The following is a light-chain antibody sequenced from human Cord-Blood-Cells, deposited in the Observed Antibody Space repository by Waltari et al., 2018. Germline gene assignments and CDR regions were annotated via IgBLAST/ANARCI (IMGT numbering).Light chain of an antibody. J-gene: IGKJ1*01. V-gene: IGKV3-11*01. CDR2: DAS. CDR1: QRVSSY. CDR3: QQRSNCDPT. Sequence: EIVLTQSPATLSLSPGERATLSCRASQRVSSYLAWYQQKPGQAPRLLIYDASNRVTSIPARLRGRRSGTYLPLTSSSLEPENVAVYYFQQRSNCDPTCGQRTMVEI.